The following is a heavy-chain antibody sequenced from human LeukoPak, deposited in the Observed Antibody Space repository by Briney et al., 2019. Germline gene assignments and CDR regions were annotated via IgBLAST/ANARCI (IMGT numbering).Heavy chain of an antibody. V-gene: IGHV3-33*01. CDR1: GFTFSSYV. Sequence: PGRSLRLSCAASGFTFSSYVMHWVRQAPGKGLEWVAVIWYDGSNKYYADSVKSRFTISKDNSKNTRYLQMNSLRAEDTAVYYCARDQNSGVVLNWGQGTLVTVSS. J-gene: IGHJ4*02. CDR2: IWYDGSNK. CDR3: ARDQNSGVVLN. D-gene: IGHD2-15*01.